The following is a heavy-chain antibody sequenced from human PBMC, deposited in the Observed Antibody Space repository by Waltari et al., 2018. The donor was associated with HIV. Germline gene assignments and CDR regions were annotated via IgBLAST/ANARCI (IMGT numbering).Heavy chain of an antibody. V-gene: IGHV4-4*07. CDR2: IYTSGST. J-gene: IGHJ6*02. CDR1: GGYISSYY. D-gene: IGHD6-13*01. Sequence: QVQLQESGPGLVKPSETLSLTCTVPGGYISSYYWSWIRQPAGKGLEWIGRIYTSGSTNYNPSLKSRVTMSVDTSKNQFSLKLSSVTAADTAVYYCARDKGFGSSWYNYGMDVWGQGTTVTVSS. CDR3: ARDKGFGSSWYNYGMDV.